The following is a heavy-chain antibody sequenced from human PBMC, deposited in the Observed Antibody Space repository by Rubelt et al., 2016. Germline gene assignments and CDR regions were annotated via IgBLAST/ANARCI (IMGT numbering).Heavy chain of an antibody. CDR3: ARDYWNQDYYYYGMDV. J-gene: IGHJ6*02. V-gene: IGHV3-30*04. CDR2: ISYDGSNK. Sequence: GFTFSSYAMHWVRQAPGKGLEWVAVISYDGSNKYYADSVKGRFTISRDNSKNTLYLQMNSLRAEDTAVYYCARDYWNQDYYYYGMDVWGQGTTVTVSS. D-gene: IGHD1-1*01. CDR1: GFTFSSYA.